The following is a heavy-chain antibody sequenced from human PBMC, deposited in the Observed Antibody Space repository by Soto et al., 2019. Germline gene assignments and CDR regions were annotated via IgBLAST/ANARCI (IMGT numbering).Heavy chain of an antibody. CDR1: GYTFNNYG. CDR3: ARDRIGNVYYYGMDV. V-gene: IGHV1-18*01. D-gene: IGHD1-1*01. Sequence: ASVKVSCKASGYTFNNYGINWVRQAPGQGLEWMGWTSAYDSNTKYEQKFQGRVVMTTDTSTNTAYMELRSLRSDDTAVYYCARDRIGNVYYYGMDVWGQGTTVTVPS. J-gene: IGHJ6*02. CDR2: TSAYDSNT.